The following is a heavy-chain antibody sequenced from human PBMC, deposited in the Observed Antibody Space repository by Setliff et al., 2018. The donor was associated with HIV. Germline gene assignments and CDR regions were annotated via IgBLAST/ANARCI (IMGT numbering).Heavy chain of an antibody. Sequence: PGGSLRLSCTVSGPTCEQYAMHWFRQSPGKGLEWVAGIFCKGGGVDYADSVKGRFTVSRDTARNTLFLQLDSLRAEDTAVYYCAANIMGHTPDDYWGQGTLVTVSS. CDR3: AANIMGHTPDDY. D-gene: IGHD5-12*01. CDR2: IFCKGGGV. J-gene: IGHJ4*02. CDR1: GPTCEQYA. V-gene: IGHV3-9*01.